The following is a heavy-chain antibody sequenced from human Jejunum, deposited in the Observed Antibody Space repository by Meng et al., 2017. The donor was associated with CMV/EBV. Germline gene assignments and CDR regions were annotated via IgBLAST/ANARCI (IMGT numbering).Heavy chain of an antibody. V-gene: IGHV4-4*07. CDR1: GGSMNSYY. D-gene: IGHD3-3*01. Sequence: ELRGAGPGVVKPSESLSLTCTFFGGSMNSYYGTWIRQHAGKGLEWIGHIYSSRITNYTPSLKGRVIMSLDTSKNQFSLKLSSVTAADTALYYCARDVQTSLFRSTLGMGWFDPWGQGTLVTVSS. J-gene: IGHJ5*02. CDR2: IYSSRIT. CDR3: ARDVQTSLFRSTLGMGWFDP.